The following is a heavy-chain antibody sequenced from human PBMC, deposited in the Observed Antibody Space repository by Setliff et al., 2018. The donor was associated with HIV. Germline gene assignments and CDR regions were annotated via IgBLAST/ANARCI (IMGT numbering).Heavy chain of an antibody. CDR2: IKSKTDGWTT. D-gene: IGHD6-19*01. J-gene: IGHJ3*02. V-gene: IGHV3-15*01. CDR3: TTGVSGLSHPVDI. CDR1: GFTFSNAW. Sequence: RLSCAASGFTFSNAWMNWVRQAPGKGLEWVGRIKSKTDGWTTDYAAPVKGRFTISRDDSKNTLFLQMNSLKTEDAAVYYCTTGVSGLSHPVDI.